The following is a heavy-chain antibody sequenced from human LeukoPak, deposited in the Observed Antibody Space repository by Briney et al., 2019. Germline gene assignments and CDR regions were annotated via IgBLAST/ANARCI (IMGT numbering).Heavy chain of an antibody. CDR1: GFTFSSYS. Sequence: GGSLRLSCAASGFTFSSYSMNWVRQAPGKGLEWVSSISSSSYIYYADSVKGRFTISRDNAKNSLYLKMNSLRAEDTAVYYCARASGYTSGWYDDAFDIWGQGTMVTVSS. V-gene: IGHV3-21*01. CDR2: ISSSSYI. J-gene: IGHJ3*02. D-gene: IGHD6-19*01. CDR3: ARASGYTSGWYDDAFDI.